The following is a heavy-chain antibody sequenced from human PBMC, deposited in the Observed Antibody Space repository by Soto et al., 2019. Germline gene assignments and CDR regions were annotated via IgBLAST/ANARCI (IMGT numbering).Heavy chain of an antibody. J-gene: IGHJ6*02. CDR2: IYHSGST. CDR1: GGSISSGGYS. CDR3: ARRRGFPYYYGMDV. Sequence: QLQLQESGSXLVKPSQTLSXXXAVSGGSISSGGYSWSWIRQPPGKGLEWIGYIYHSGSTYYNPSLKSRVTISVDRSKNQFSLKLSSVTAADTAVYYCARRRGFPYYYGMDVXGQGTTVTVSS. D-gene: IGHD5-12*01. V-gene: IGHV4-30-2*01.